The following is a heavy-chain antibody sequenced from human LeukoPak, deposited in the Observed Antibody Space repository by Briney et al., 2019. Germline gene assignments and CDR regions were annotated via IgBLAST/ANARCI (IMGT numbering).Heavy chain of an antibody. V-gene: IGHV4-4*07. CDR2: IYTSGST. CDR3: ARGLWFGELGYYYMDV. Sequence: SETLSLTCTVSGGSISSYYWSWIRQPAGKGLEWIGRIYTSGSTNYNPSLKSRVTMSVDTSKNQFSLKLSSVTAADTAVYYCARGLWFGELGYYYMDVWGKGTTVTISS. D-gene: IGHD3-10*01. CDR1: GGSISSYY. J-gene: IGHJ6*03.